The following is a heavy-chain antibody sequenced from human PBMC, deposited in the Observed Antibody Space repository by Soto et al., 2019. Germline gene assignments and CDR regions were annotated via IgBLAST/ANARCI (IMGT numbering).Heavy chain of an antibody. Sequence: SETLSLTRTVSGGATRSYYWRWIRQPPGKGLEWIGYIYYSGSTNYNPSLKSRVTISVDTSKNQFSLKLSSVTAADTAVYYCAGDHSTGYFYYWGQGNLVTVSS. J-gene: IGHJ4*02. D-gene: IGHD3-9*01. CDR1: GGATRSYY. CDR2: IYYSGST. CDR3: AGDHSTGYFYY. V-gene: IGHV4-59*01.